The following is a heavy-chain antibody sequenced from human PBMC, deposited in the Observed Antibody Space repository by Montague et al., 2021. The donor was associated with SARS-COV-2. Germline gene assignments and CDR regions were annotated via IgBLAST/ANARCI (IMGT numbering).Heavy chain of an antibody. Sequence: SDTLSLTRTVSGGSISSYYWSWIRQHAGKGLEWIGRFYTTGSTNYNPSLKSRVTMSVDTSKNQFSLKLSSVTAADTAVYYCARSTFYSSGWWDNWYFDLWGRGTLVTVSS. CDR2: FYTTGST. J-gene: IGHJ2*01. CDR1: GGSISSYY. D-gene: IGHD6-19*01. CDR3: ARSTFYSSGWWDNWYFDL. V-gene: IGHV4-4*07.